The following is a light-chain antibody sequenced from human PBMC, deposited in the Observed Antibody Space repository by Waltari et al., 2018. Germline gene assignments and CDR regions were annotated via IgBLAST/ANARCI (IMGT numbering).Light chain of an antibody. J-gene: IGKJ1*01. CDR2: GAS. CDR1: QSVSMW. V-gene: IGKV3-20*01. CDR3: QKYGTLPAT. Sequence: EIVLTQSPGTLSLYPGERPTLSCRASQSVSMWLAWYQQKPGQPPRLLIYGASSRATGIPDRFSGSGSGTDFSLTISRLEPEDSAVYYCQKYGTLPATFGQGTKVEVK.